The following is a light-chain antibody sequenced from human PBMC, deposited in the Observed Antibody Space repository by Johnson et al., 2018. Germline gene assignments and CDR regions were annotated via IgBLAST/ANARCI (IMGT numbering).Light chain of an antibody. CDR3: GTWYSSLSAGNA. Sequence: QSVLTQPPSVSAAPGQKVTISCSGSSSNIGNNYVSWYQQLPGTAPKLLIYENNKRPSGIPDRFSGSKSGTSATLGITGLQNGDEADHYCGTWYSSLSAGNAFVTGTKFTVL. J-gene: IGLJ1*01. CDR1: SSNIGNNY. CDR2: ENN. V-gene: IGLV1-51*02.